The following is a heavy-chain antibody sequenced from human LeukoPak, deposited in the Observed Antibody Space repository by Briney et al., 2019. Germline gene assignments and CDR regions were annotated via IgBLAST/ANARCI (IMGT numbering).Heavy chain of an antibody. D-gene: IGHD2-2*01. CDR1: GYSFTSYC. CDR3: ARLFRCSSTSCYWFDP. J-gene: IGHJ5*02. V-gene: IGHV5-51*01. CDR2: IYPGDSDT. Sequence: GESLKISCKGSGYSFTSYCIGWVRQMPGKGLEWMGIIYPGDSDTRYSPSFQGQVTISADKSISTAYLQWSSLKASDTAMYYCARLFRCSSTSCYWFDPWGQGTLVTVSS.